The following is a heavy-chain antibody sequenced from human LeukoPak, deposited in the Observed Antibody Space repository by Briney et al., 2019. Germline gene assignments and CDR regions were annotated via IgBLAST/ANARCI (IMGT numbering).Heavy chain of an antibody. Sequence: PGGSLRLSCAASGFTFSSYAMSWVRQAPGKGLEWVSGISGSGVSTYYADSVKGRFTISRDNSKNTLYLQINSLRAEDTAVYYCARDSTLRLGELSLYGPFDYWGQGTLVTVSS. D-gene: IGHD3-16*02. J-gene: IGHJ4*02. V-gene: IGHV3-23*01. CDR3: ARDSTLRLGELSLYGPFDY. CDR2: ISGSGVST. CDR1: GFTFSSYA.